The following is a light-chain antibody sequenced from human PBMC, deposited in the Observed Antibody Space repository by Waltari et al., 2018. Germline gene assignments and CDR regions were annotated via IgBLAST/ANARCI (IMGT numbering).Light chain of an antibody. V-gene: IGLV1-40*01. CDR2: GNS. CDR1: SSNLLAGYD. J-gene: IGLJ3*02. Sequence: QSVLTQPPPVSGAPGQRGTISCTWSSSNLLAGYDVHWYQQLPGTAPNLLIYGNSNRPSGVPDRFSGSKSGTSASLAITGLQAEDEADYYCQSYDSSLSGSMFGGGTKLTVL. CDR3: QSYDSSLSGSM.